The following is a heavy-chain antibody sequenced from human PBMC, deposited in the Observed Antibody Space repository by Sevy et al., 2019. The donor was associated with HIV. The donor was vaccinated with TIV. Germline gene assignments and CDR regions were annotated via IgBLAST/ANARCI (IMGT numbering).Heavy chain of an antibody. J-gene: IGHJ3*02. CDR2: IISKFGTT. V-gene: IGHV1-69*13. CDR1: GGSFSNFP. CDR3: AREIPDYVSGYYSVDAFDI. D-gene: IGHD3-22*01. Sequence: ASVKVSCKASGGSFSNFPVSWVRQAPGQGLEWMGMIISKFGTTDYAQKFQGRVTITANDSTTTAYMELTSLRSEDTAVYYCAREIPDYVSGYYSVDAFDIWGQGTKVTVSS.